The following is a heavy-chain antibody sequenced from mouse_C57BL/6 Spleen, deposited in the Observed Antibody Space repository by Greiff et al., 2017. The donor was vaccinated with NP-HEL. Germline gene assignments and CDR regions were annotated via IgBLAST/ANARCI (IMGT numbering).Heavy chain of an antibody. V-gene: IGHV1-81*01. CDR3: ARLITTVVATYYAMDY. CDR2: IYPRSGNT. D-gene: IGHD1-1*01. Sequence: QVQLQQSGAELARPGASVKLSCKASGYTFTSYGISWVKQRTGQGLEWIGEIYPRSGNTYYNEKFKGKATLTADKSSSTAYMELRSLTSEDSAVYFCARLITTVVATYYAMDYWGQGTSVTVSS. J-gene: IGHJ4*01. CDR1: GYTFTSYG.